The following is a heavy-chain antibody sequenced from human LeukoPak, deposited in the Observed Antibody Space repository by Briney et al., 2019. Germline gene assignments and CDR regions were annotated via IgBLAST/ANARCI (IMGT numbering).Heavy chain of an antibody. Sequence: GGSLRLSCAASGFTFSSYAMHWVRQAPGKGLEYVSVISSNGGSTYYANSVKGRFTISRDNSKNTLYLQMSSLRAEDTAVYYCARGGPFQWELLVYWGQGTLVTVSS. CDR1: GFTFSSYA. CDR3: ARGGPFQWELLVY. J-gene: IGHJ4*02. V-gene: IGHV3-64*01. CDR2: ISSNGGST. D-gene: IGHD1-26*01.